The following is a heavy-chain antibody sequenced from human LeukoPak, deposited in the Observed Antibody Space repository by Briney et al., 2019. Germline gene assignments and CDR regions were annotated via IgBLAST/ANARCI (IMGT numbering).Heavy chain of an antibody. V-gene: IGHV3-30*04. D-gene: IGHD3-22*01. CDR3: ARDHNYYDSPWYFDY. CDR1: GFTFSSYA. J-gene: IGHJ4*02. CDR2: IRYDGSNK. Sequence: PGGSLRLSCAASGFTFSSYAMHWVRQAPGKGLEWVAFIRYDGSNKYYADSVKGRFTISRDNSKNTLYLQMNSLRAEDTAVYYCARDHNYYDSPWYFDYWGQGTLVTVFS.